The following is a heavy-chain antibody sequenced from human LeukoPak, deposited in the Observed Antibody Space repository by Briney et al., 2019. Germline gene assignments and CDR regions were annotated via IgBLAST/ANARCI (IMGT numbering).Heavy chain of an antibody. D-gene: IGHD1-26*01. J-gene: IGHJ5*02. V-gene: IGHV4-39*01. Sequence: SETLSLTCTVSGGSISSSSYYWGWIRQPPGTGLEWIGSIYYSGSTYYNPSLKSRVTISVDTSKNQFSLKLSSVTAADTAVYYCARRLRNGAWFDPWGQGTLVTVSS. CDR1: GGSISSSSYY. CDR3: ARRLRNGAWFDP. CDR2: IYYSGST.